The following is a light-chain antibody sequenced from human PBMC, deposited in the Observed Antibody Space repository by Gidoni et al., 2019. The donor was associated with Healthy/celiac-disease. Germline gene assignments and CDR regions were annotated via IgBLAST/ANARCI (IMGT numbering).Light chain of an antibody. CDR3: QQSYSTPVT. J-gene: IGKJ1*01. Sequence: DIQMTQSPSSLSASVGDRVTITCRASQSISSYLNWYQQKPGKAPKLLIYAASSLQSGVPSRFSGSGSGTVFTLTISRLQPEDFATYYCQQSYSTPVTFGQXTKVELK. V-gene: IGKV1-39*01. CDR2: AAS. CDR1: QSISSY.